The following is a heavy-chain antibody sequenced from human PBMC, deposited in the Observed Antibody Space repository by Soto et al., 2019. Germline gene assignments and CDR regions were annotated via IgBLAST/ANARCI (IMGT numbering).Heavy chain of an antibody. V-gene: IGHV4-39*01. J-gene: IGHJ4*02. CDR1: GVSISDTSYY. CDR2: IYFNGNT. CDR3: ARQGSY. Sequence: QLQLQESGPGLVKPSETLSLTCTVSGVSISDTSYYWGWIRQPPGKGLGWIGTIYFNGNTFYNPSLKSRLTISVDTSSNQFSLRLTSVTAADTAVYYWARQGSYWGQGTLVAVSS.